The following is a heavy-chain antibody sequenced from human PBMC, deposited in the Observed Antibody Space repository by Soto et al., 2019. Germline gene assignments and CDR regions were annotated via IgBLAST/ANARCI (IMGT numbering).Heavy chain of an antibody. CDR1: GASVNNDY. J-gene: IGHJ4*02. D-gene: IGHD2-21*01. Sequence: QVQLQESGPGLVKPSETLSLTCTVSGASVNNDYWTWIRQSAGKGLECIGYISYSGTINYNPSFRSRVSMSLDTSKNQFYLRLSSVAAADTAFYYCARVIWGRKLFDYWGQGTLVTVSS. V-gene: IGHV4-59*02. CDR2: ISYSGTI. CDR3: ARVIWGRKLFDY.